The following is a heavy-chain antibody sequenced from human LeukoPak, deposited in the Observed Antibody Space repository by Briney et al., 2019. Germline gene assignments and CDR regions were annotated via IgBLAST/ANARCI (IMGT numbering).Heavy chain of an antibody. D-gene: IGHD6-19*01. CDR2: IHADSGNT. CDR3: TIGLAGDWDAFGI. J-gene: IGHJ3*02. CDR1: GYTFTTCA. V-gene: IGHV1-3*01. Sequence: GASVKVSCKTSGYTFTTCAVHWVRQAPGQRLEWMGWIHADSGNTKYSQKLQGRVAIARDTSASTIYMELTSLRIEDTAVYFCTIGLAGDWDAFGIWGLGTMVTVSS.